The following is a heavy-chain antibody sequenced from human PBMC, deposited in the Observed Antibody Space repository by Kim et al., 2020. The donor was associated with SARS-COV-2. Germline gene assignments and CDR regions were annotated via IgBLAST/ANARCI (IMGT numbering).Heavy chain of an antibody. J-gene: IGHJ6*02. D-gene: IGHD5-12*01. CDR2: ISAYNGNT. Sequence: ASVKVSCKASGYTFTSYGISWVRQAPGQGLEWMGWISAYNGNTNYAQKLQGRVTMTTDTSTSTAYMELRSLRSDDTAVYYCARLGGYETYYYYGMDVWGQGTTVTVSS. V-gene: IGHV1-18*01. CDR1: GYTFTSYG. CDR3: ARLGGYETYYYYGMDV.